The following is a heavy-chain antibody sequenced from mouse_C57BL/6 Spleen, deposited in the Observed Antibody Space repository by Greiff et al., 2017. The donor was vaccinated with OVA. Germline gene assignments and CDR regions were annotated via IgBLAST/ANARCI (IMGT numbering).Heavy chain of an antibody. CDR2: IYPRDGST. J-gene: IGHJ2*01. V-gene: IGHV1-78*01. CDR3: ARWTTVEGGYFDY. Sequence: VQVVESDAELVKPGASVKISCKVSGYTFTDHTIHWMKQRPEQGLEWIGYIYPRDGSTKYNEKFKGKATLTADKSSSTAYMQLNSLTSEDSAVYFCARWTTVEGGYFDYWGQGTTLTVSS. CDR1: GYTFTDHT. D-gene: IGHD1-1*01.